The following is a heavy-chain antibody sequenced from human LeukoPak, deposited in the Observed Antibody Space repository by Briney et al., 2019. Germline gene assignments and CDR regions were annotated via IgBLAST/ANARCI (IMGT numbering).Heavy chain of an antibody. CDR1: GFTFRHYY. J-gene: IGHJ4*02. CDR3: ARDYSESEYFFDY. V-gene: IGHV3-11*01. Sequence: GGSLRLSCVTSGFTFRHYYMTWIRQAPGKGLEWVSYISGTGNNKYYADSVKGRFTISRDNAQNPLYLQMSSLRAEDTAMYYCARDYSESEYFFDYWGQGSLVAVSS. CDR2: ISGTGNNK. D-gene: IGHD1-26*01.